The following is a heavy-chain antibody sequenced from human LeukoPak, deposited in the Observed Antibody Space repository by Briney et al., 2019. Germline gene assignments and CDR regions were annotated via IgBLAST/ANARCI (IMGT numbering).Heavy chain of an antibody. CDR2: VSDTGGKI. J-gene: IGHJ4*02. Sequence: GGPLRLSCAASGFTFSSYAMSWVRQAPGKGLEWVSTVSDTGGKIFYADSVKGRFTISRDNSKNSLFLQMNSLSVEDTAIYYCAKGGGMQFDYWGQGTLLTVSS. V-gene: IGHV3-23*01. CDR3: AKGGGMQFDY. CDR1: GFTFSSYA. D-gene: IGHD4-23*01.